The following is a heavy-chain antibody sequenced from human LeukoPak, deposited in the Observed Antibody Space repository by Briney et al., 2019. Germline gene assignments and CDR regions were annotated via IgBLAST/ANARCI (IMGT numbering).Heavy chain of an antibody. J-gene: IGHJ4*02. CDR3: ARGLVDYYDSSGYLDY. V-gene: IGHV4-59*01. Sequence: SETLSLTCTVSGGSISPFYCNWIRQPPGKGLEWIGYISHSGSTNYNPSLKSRVTISVDTSKNQFSLKLSSVTAADTAVYYCARGLVDYYDSSGYLDYWGQGTLVTVSS. CDR2: ISHSGST. D-gene: IGHD3-22*01. CDR1: GGSISPFY.